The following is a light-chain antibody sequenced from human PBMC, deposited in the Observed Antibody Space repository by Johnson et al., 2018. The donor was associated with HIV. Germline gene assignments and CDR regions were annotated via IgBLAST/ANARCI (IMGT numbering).Light chain of an antibody. CDR1: SSNVGNNY. Sequence: QSVLTQPPSVSAAPGQKVTISCSGTSSNVGNNYVSWYQQFPGTAPKLLIYEKNKRPSGIPDRFSASKSGTSATLAITGLQTGDEADYYCGTWDSSLSAHYVSGTGTKVTVL. CDR3: GTWDSSLSAHYV. J-gene: IGLJ1*01. V-gene: IGLV1-51*02. CDR2: EKN.